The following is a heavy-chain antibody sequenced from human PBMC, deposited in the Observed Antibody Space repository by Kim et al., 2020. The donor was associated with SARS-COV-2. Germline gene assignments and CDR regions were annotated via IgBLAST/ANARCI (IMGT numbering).Heavy chain of an antibody. CDR3: AKSSSTWENDAFDI. Sequence: GGSLRLSCAASGFTFSSYAMPWVRQAPGKGLEWVSAITVSGSNTYYADSVRGRFTISRDNSKNTLYLQMNSLRADDTAVYYCAKSSSTWENDAFDIWGQGTMVTVSS. J-gene: IGHJ3*02. CDR1: GFTFSSYA. D-gene: IGHD2-2*01. CDR2: ITVSGSNT. V-gene: IGHV3-23*01.